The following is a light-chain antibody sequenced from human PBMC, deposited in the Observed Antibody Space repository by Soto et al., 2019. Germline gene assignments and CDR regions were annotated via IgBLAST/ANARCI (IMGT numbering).Light chain of an antibody. CDR1: QSISSSY. CDR2: GAS. V-gene: IGKV3-20*01. Sequence: EIVLTQSPGTLSLSPGERATLSCRASQSISSSYLAWYQQKPGQAPRVLIYGASSRATGIPDRFSGSGSGTDFTLTIRRLEPEEFAVYFCQQYGNPPPNAFGQGTKVEIK. CDR3: QQYGNPPPNA. J-gene: IGKJ2*01.